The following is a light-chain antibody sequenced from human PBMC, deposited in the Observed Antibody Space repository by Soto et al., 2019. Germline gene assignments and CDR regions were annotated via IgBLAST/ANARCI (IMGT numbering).Light chain of an antibody. V-gene: IGKV3-20*01. J-gene: IGKJ2*01. CDR3: QQYGSSPLT. CDR2: GAS. CDR1: QSVSSSF. Sequence: EIVLTQSPGTLSLSPGERATLSCRASQSVSSSFLAWYQQKPGQAPRLLIYGASSRATGIPDRFSGSASGTDFTLTISRLEPEDLEVYYCQQYGSSPLTFGQGTKLEIK.